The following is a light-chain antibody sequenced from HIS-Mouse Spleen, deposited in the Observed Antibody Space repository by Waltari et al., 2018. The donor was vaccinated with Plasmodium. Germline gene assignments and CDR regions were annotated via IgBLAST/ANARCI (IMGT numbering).Light chain of an antibody. CDR1: ALPQQC. Sequence: SYELTQPPSVSVSQGQTARITCSEDALPQQCAEWYQQKPGQAPVLVIYKDSERPSGIPERFSGSSSGTTVTLTISGVQAEDEADYYCQSADSSGTYRVFGGGTKLTVL. CDR2: KDS. CDR3: QSADSSGTYRV. V-gene: IGLV3-25*03. J-gene: IGLJ2*01.